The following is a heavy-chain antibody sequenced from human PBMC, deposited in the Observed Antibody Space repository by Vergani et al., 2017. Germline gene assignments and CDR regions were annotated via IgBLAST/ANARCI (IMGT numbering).Heavy chain of an antibody. Sequence: EVQLVESGGGLVQPGGSLKLSYAASGFTFSGSAMHWVRQASGKGLEWVGRIRSKANSYATAYAASVKGRFTTSRDDSKNTAYLQMNSLKTEDTAVYYCTSTPFGDSGYDFLSEDYYYYYMDVWGKGTTVTVSS. CDR3: TSTPFGDSGYDFLSEDYYYYYMDV. D-gene: IGHD5-12*01. V-gene: IGHV3-73*02. J-gene: IGHJ6*03. CDR2: IRSKANSYAT. CDR1: GFTFSGSA.